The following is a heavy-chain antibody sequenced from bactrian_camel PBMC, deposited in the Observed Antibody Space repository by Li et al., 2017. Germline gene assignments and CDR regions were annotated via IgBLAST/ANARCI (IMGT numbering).Heavy chain of an antibody. CDR2: INLDGGAT. J-gene: IGHJ4*01. V-gene: IGHV3S40*01. Sequence: VQLVESGGGSVQAGGSLRLSCAASTSGYSHICMGWFRQAPGKGLEWVSLINLDGGATYSADSVKGRFTISRDNAKNTVYLQMSSLKLEDTAVYYCVRYMQNYAGDYWGQGTQVTVS. D-gene: IGHD1*01. CDR1: TSGYSHIC. CDR3: VRYMQNYAGDY.